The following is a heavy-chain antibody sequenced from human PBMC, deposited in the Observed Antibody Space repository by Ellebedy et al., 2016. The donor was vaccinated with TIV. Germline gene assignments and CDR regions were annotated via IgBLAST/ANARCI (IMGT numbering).Heavy chain of an antibody. CDR3: ARAYDYVWGSYLGD. CDR2: ISYSGST. Sequence: MPSETLSLTCTVSGGSISSYYWSWIRQPPGKGLEWIGYISYSGSTNYNPSLKSRVTISVDTSKNQFSLKLSSVTAADTAVYYCARAYDYVWGSYLGDWGQGTLVTVSS. CDR1: GGSISSYY. D-gene: IGHD3-16*01. J-gene: IGHJ4*02. V-gene: IGHV4-59*12.